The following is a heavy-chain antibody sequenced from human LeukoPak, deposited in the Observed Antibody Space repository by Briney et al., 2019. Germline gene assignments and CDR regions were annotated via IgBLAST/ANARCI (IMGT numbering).Heavy chain of an antibody. V-gene: IGHV4-34*01. CDR3: ARGLSMVRGVTRFDP. D-gene: IGHD3-10*01. Sequence: PSETLSLTCAVYGGSFSGYYWSWIRQPPGKGLEWIGEINHSGSTNYNPSLKSRVTISVDTSKNQFSLKLSSVTAADTAVYYCARGLSMVRGVTRFDPWGQGTLVTVSP. J-gene: IGHJ5*02. CDR2: INHSGST. CDR1: GGSFSGYY.